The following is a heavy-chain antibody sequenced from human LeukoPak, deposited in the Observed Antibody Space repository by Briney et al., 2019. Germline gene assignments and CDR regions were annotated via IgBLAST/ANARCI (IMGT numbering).Heavy chain of an antibody. D-gene: IGHD1-7*01. CDR1: GGTFSSYA. V-gene: IGHV1-69*13. J-gene: IGHJ4*02. CDR3: ARVGTTTGYYFDY. CDR2: IIPIFGTA. Sequence: SVKVSCKASGGTFSSYAISWVRQAPGQGLEWMRGIIPIFGTANYAQKFQGRVTITADESTSTAYMELSSLRSEDTAVYYCARVGTTTGYYFDYWGQGTLVTVSS.